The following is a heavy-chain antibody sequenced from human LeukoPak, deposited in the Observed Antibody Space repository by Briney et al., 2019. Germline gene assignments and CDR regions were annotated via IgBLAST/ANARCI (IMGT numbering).Heavy chain of an antibody. CDR2: IIGSGGST. CDR1: GFTFSSYA. V-gene: IGHV3-23*01. CDR3: AKGMYYRYFDY. J-gene: IGHJ4*02. D-gene: IGHD2-8*01. Sequence: PGGSLRLSCAASGFTFSSYAMSCVRHAPGKGLERVSTIIGSGGSTYYPHSVKGRFTISRDNSKNTLYLQVNSLRAEDTAVYYCAKGMYYRYFDYWGQGTLVTVSS.